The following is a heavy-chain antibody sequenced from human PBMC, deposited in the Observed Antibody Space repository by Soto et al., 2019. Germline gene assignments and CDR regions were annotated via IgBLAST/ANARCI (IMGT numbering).Heavy chain of an antibody. Sequence: ASVKVSCKASGYTFTSYAMHWVRQAPGQRLEWMGWINAGNGNTKYSQKFQGRVTITRDTSASTAYMELSSLRSEDTAVYYCAVGYCSSTSCYGYYYYYGMDVWGQGTTVTAP. CDR1: GYTFTSYA. CDR3: AVGYCSSTSCYGYYYYYGMDV. D-gene: IGHD2-2*01. V-gene: IGHV1-3*01. J-gene: IGHJ6*02. CDR2: INAGNGNT.